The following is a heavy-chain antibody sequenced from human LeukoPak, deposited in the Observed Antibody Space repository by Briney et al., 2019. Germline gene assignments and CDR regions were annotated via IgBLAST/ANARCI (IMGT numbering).Heavy chain of an antibody. CDR2: INWNGGSI. CDR3: ARNILFAFDI. Sequence: GGSLRLSCAASGFTFDDYEMSWVRQAPGKGLEWVSGINWNGGSIGYADSVKGRFTISRDNAKNSLYLQMNSLRAEDTAMYYCARNILFAFDIWGQGTMVTVSS. J-gene: IGHJ3*02. V-gene: IGHV3-20*04. CDR1: GFTFDDYE.